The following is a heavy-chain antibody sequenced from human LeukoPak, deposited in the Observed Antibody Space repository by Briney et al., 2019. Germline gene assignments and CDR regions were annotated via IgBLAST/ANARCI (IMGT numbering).Heavy chain of an antibody. J-gene: IGHJ4*02. Sequence: ASVKVSCKASEDTFTYYHIHWVRQAPGQGVDWMGAVYATGGTTINTQNFQGRVTMTRDTSTGTVYMELSSLRFEDTAMYYCATEAPRSYYFDYWGQGILVTVSS. CDR3: ATEAPRSYYFDY. CDR1: EDTFTYYH. CDR2: VYATGGTT. V-gene: IGHV1-46*01.